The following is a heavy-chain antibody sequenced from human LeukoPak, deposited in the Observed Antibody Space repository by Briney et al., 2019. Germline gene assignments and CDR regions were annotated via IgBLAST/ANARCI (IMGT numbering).Heavy chain of an antibody. V-gene: IGHV3-23*01. Sequence: GGSLRLSCAASGFTFSSYAMSWVRQAPGKGLEWVSAISGSGGSTYYADSVKGRFTISRDNSKNTLYLQMNSLRAEDTAVYYCAKDGLRDTGYSSGWYRPDAFDIWGQGTMVTVSS. D-gene: IGHD6-19*01. CDR1: GFTFSSYA. CDR2: ISGSGGST. CDR3: AKDGLRDTGYSSGWYRPDAFDI. J-gene: IGHJ3*02.